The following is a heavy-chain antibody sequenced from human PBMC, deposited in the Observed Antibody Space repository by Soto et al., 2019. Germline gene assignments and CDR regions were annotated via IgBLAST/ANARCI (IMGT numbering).Heavy chain of an antibody. D-gene: IGHD5-12*01. CDR3: ATLPPRGYSGYDYYFDY. CDR2: FDPEDGET. V-gene: IGHV1-24*01. J-gene: IGHJ4*02. Sequence: VASVKVSCKVSGYTLTELSMHWVRQAPGKGLEWMGGFDPEDGETIYAQKFQGRVTMTEDTSTDTAYMELSSLRSEDTAVYYCATLPPRGYSGYDYYFDYWGQGTLVTVSS. CDR1: GYTLTELS.